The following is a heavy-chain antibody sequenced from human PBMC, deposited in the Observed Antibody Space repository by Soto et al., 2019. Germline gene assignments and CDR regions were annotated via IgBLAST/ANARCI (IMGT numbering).Heavy chain of an antibody. CDR2: ISSNGGST. D-gene: IGHD3-9*01. J-gene: IGHJ4*02. CDR1: GFTFSSYA. V-gene: IGHV3-64*01. Sequence: GGSLRLSCAASGFTFSSYAMHWVRQAPGKGLEYVSAISSNGGSTYYANSVKGRFTISRDNSKNTLYLQMGSLRAEDMAVYYCARDHYDILTGYFTSYYFDYWGQGTLVTVSS. CDR3: ARDHYDILTGYFTSYYFDY.